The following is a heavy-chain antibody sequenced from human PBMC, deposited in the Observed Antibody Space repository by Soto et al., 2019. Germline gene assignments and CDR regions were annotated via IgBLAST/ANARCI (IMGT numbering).Heavy chain of an antibody. J-gene: IGHJ4*02. CDR3: AADPYYYDSSNYYSFDH. CDR2: IVAGSGNT. D-gene: IGHD3-22*01. Sequence: ASVEVSCKTSGFTLSSSAVQWVRQARGQRLEWIGWIVAGSGNTHYAQRFQERVTLTRDMSTSTAYLELSSLRSEETAVYYCAADPYYYDSSNYYSFDHWGQGPVMTVSS. V-gene: IGHV1-58*01. CDR1: GFTLSSSA.